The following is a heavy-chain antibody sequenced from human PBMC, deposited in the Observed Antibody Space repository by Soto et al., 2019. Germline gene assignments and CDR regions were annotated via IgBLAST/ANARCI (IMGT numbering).Heavy chain of an antibody. J-gene: IGHJ6*02. V-gene: IGHV1-69*13. Sequence: SVKVSCKASGGTFSSYAISWVRQAPGQGLEWMGGIIPIFGTANYAQKFQGRVTITADESTSTAYMELSSLRSEDTAVYYCARVSSSGYDSRHYYYYYGMDVWGQGTTVTVSS. CDR1: GGTFSSYA. D-gene: IGHD5-12*01. CDR3: ARVSSSGYDSRHYYYYYGMDV. CDR2: IIPIFGTA.